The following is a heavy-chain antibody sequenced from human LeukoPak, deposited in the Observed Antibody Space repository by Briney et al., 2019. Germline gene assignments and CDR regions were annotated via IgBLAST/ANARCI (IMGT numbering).Heavy chain of an antibody. CDR2: INHSGST. D-gene: IGHD5-18*01. CDR1: GFTVSSNS. J-gene: IGHJ4*02. V-gene: IGHV4-34*01. CDR3: ARQRYSYGYFGY. Sequence: GSLRLSCTVSGFTVSSNSMSWVRQPPGKGLEWIGEINHSGSTNYNPSLKSRVTISVDTSKNQFSLKLSSVTAADTAVYYCARQRYSYGYFGYWGQGTLVTVSS.